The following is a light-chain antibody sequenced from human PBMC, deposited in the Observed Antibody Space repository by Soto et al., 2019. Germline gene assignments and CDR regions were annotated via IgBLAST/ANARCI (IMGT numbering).Light chain of an antibody. J-gene: IGKJ1*01. CDR3: QQYNSYSRT. CDR1: QSISSW. V-gene: IGKV1-5*03. CDR2: KAS. Sequence: DIQMTQSPSTLSAALGDRVTITCRASQSISSWLAWYQQKPGKAPKLLIYKASSLESGVPSRFSGSGSGTEFTLTISSLQPDDFETYYCQQYNSYSRTFGQGTKVEIK.